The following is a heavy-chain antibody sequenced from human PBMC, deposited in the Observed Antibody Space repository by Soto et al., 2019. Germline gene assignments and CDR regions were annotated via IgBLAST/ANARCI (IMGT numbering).Heavy chain of an antibody. V-gene: IGHV4-31*02. CDR1: GGSFNTGGYY. J-gene: IGHJ4*02. CDR3: ARMPFGAFEY. Sequence: PSETLSLTCTVSGGSFNTGGYYWSWVRQRPEKGLEWIGYVYDSGHTYYNPSLKSRPAISLDTSKSQFSLKLSSVTAADTALYFCARMPFGAFEYWGQGILVTVSS. D-gene: IGHD3-3*01. CDR2: VYDSGHT.